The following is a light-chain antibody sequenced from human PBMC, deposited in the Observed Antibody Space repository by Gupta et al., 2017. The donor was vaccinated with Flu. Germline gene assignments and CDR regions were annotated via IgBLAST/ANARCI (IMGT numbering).Light chain of an antibody. CDR2: ENN. CDR3: AQSDTNNSPVV. Sequence: KGTSSTSGSSSNSGNNVVSWHQQVPGTDTKLLFDENNKRPSEIPDRLSSYKAGTSATPITNGLQTGEEADDYCAQSDTNNSPVVFGGGTRMTVL. J-gene: IGLJ3*02. V-gene: IGLV1-51*01. CDR1: SSNSGNNV.